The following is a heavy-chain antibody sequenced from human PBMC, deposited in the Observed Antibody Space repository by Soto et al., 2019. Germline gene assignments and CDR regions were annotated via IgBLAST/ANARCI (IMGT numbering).Heavy chain of an antibody. CDR1: GYTFSSNS. CDR3: ARPNFYYETRGYNDPKGTWFGP. CDR2: IAPFNGDT. Sequence: GASVKVSCKASGYTFSSNSIHWVRQAPGQGLEWMGWIAPFNGDTSYAQKFQGRVTMTTDTSTSTVFMELRSLRFDDTAVYYCARPNFYYETRGYNDPKGTWFGPWGQGSLVTVSS. V-gene: IGHV1-18*04. J-gene: IGHJ5*02. D-gene: IGHD3-22*01.